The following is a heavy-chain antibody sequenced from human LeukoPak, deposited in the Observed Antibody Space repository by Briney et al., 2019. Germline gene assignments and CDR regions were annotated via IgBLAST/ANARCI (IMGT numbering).Heavy chain of an antibody. D-gene: IGHD3-22*01. CDR2: IKSKTDGGTT. CDR1: GFTFSDYY. CDR3: TTAYYDSSGYYNDY. V-gene: IGHV3-15*01. Sequence: GGSLRLSCAASGFTFSDYYMSWVRQAPGKGLEWVGRIKSKTDGGTTDYAAPVKGRFTISRDDSKNTLYLQMNSLKTEDTAVYYCTTAYYDSSGYYNDYWGQGTLVTVSS. J-gene: IGHJ4*02.